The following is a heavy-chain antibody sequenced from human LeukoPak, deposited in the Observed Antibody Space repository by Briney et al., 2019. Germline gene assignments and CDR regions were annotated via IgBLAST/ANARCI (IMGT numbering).Heavy chain of an antibody. CDR1: GFTLSVHS. J-gene: IGHJ4*02. D-gene: IGHD6-19*01. V-gene: IGHV3-21*01. CDR3: ARGLSSGWYYGPDY. CDR2: ISTTSSYI. Sequence: PGGSLRLSCAASGFTLSVHSMNWVRQAPGKGLEWVSCISTTSSYIYYADSVKGRFTISRDNAKNSLYLQMNSLRPEDTAVYYCARGLSSGWYYGPDYWGQGTLVTVSS.